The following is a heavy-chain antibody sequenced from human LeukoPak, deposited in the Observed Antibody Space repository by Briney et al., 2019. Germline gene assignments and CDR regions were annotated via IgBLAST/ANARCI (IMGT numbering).Heavy chain of an antibody. CDR1: GGSISSSSYY. CDR2: IYYSGST. J-gene: IGHJ3*02. Sequence: NPSETLSLTCTVSGGSISSSSYYWGWIRQPPGKGLEWIGSIYYSGSTYYNPSLKSRVTISVDTSKNQFSLKLSSVTAADTAVYYCARTIGIGDAFDIWGQGTMVTVSS. D-gene: IGHD3-9*01. V-gene: IGHV4-39*01. CDR3: ARTIGIGDAFDI.